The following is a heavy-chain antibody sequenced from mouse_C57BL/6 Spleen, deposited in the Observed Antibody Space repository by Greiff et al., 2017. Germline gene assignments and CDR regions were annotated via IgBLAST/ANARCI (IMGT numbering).Heavy chain of an antibody. D-gene: IGHD4-1*02. CDR2: IDPSDSYT. Sequence: VQLQQPGAELVKPGASVKLSCKASGYTFTSYWMQWVNPRPGQGLEWIGEIDPSDSYTNYNQKFKGKATLTVDTSSSTAYMQHSSLTSDDTAVYYCASTGTSDYWGQGTTLTVSS. CDR1: GYTFTSYW. J-gene: IGHJ2*01. CDR3: ASTGTSDY. V-gene: IGHV1-50*01.